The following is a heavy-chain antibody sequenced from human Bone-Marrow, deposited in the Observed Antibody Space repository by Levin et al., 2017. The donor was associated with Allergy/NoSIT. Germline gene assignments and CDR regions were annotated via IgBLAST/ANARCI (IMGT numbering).Heavy chain of an antibody. Sequence: GGSLRLSCAASGFTFSSYAMHWVRQAPGKGLEWVAVISYDGSNKYYADSVKGRFTISRDNSKNTLYLQMNSLRAEDTAVYYCARDRDAFDIWGQGTMVTVSS. J-gene: IGHJ3*02. CDR3: ARDRDAFDI. CDR2: ISYDGSNK. V-gene: IGHV3-30-3*01. CDR1: GFTFSSYA.